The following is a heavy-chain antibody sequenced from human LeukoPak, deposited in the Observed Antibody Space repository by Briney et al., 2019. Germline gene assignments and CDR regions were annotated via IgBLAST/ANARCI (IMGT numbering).Heavy chain of an antibody. D-gene: IGHD3-22*01. CDR1: GYTFTGYY. Sequence: ASVTVSCKASGYTFTGYYIHWVRQAPGQWLEWMRWINPDSGGTKYAQKFQGRVTMTRDTSISTAYMELSRLTSDDTAVYYCAREGQYYDTSGFFDYWGQGTLVTVSS. V-gene: IGHV1-2*02. J-gene: IGHJ4*02. CDR2: INPDSGGT. CDR3: AREGQYYDTSGFFDY.